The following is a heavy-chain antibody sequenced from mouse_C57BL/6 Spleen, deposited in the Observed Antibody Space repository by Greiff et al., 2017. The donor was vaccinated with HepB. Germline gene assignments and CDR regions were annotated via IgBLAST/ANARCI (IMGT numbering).Heavy chain of an antibody. CDR3: ARYYYGPYYYAMDY. CDR1: GYTFTNYW. V-gene: IGHV1-63*01. Sequence: QVQLKQSGAELVRPGTSVKMSCKASGYTFTNYWIGWAKQRPGHGLEWIGDIYPGGGYTNYNEKFKGKATLTADKSSSTAYMQFSSLTSEDSAIYYCARYYYGPYYYAMDYWGQGTSVTVSS. D-gene: IGHD1-1*01. CDR2: IYPGGGYT. J-gene: IGHJ4*01.